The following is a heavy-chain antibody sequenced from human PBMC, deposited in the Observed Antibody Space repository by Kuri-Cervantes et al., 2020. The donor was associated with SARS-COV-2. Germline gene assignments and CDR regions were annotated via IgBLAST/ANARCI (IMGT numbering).Heavy chain of an antibody. CDR3: ARDDTHYGSGSDP. Sequence: GSLRLSCTVSGGSISSYYWSWIRQPPGKGLEWIGYIYYSGSTNYNPSLKSRVTISVDTSKNQFSLKLSSVTAADTAIYYCARDDTHYGSGSDPWGQGTPVTVSS. J-gene: IGHJ5*02. D-gene: IGHD3-10*01. CDR2: IYYSGST. CDR1: GGSISSYY. V-gene: IGHV4-59*01.